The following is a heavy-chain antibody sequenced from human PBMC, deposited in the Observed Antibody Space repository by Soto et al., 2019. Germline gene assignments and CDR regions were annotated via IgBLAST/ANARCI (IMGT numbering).Heavy chain of an antibody. CDR2: INFNNGFT. CDR3: AREADGSRSYRGSFFDS. CDR1: GYTFSGYY. D-gene: IGHD3-10*01. Sequence: QVQLVQSGAEVKKVGASVKVSCKASGYTFSGYYVHWVRQAPGQGPEWMGCINFNNGFTQYPQNFEGRVSMTRDTSISTVYVELSGLKSDDTAVFFCAREADGSRSYRGSFFDSWGQGTLVTVS. V-gene: IGHV1-2*02. J-gene: IGHJ4*02.